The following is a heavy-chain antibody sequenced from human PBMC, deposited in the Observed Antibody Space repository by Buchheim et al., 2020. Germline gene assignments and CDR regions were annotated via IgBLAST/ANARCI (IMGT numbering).Heavy chain of an antibody. CDR1: GGSISSGAYY. V-gene: IGHV4-31*03. CDR2: IYYSGST. D-gene: IGHD2-15*01. Sequence: QVQLQESGPGLVKPSQTLSLTCTVSGGSISSGAYYWSWIRQHPGKGLEWIGYIYYSGSTYYNPSLQSRLTISVDPSKNQFSLKLSSVTAADTAVYYCARDCSGGSYYYYMDVWGKGTT. CDR3: ARDCSGGSYYYYMDV. J-gene: IGHJ6*03.